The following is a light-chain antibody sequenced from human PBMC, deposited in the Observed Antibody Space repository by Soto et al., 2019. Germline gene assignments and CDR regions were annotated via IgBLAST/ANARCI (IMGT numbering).Light chain of an antibody. CDR2: AAS. CDR3: QQYGSSLPVT. Sequence: EIVLTQSTGTLSLSPGERATLSCRASQSLTNNYLAWYQQKPGQAPRLLIYAASSRATGIPDRFSGSGSETDFTLTISRLEPEDFAVYYCQQYGSSLPVTFGGGTNVEIK. V-gene: IGKV3-20*01. CDR1: QSLTNNY. J-gene: IGKJ4*01.